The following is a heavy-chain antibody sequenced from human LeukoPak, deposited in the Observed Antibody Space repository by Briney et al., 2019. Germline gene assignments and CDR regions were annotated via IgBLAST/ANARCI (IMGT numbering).Heavy chain of an antibody. D-gene: IGHD3-10*01. Sequence: GGSLRLSCAASGFTFSTFAMIWVRQPPGKGLEWVSSIFPSGGEIHYADSVKGRFTISRDNSKSTQSLQMNGLRAEDTAVYYCAKVRGGAFDYWGQGTLVTVSS. CDR3: AKVRGGAFDY. CDR1: GFTFSTFA. J-gene: IGHJ4*02. CDR2: IFPSGGEI. V-gene: IGHV3-23*01.